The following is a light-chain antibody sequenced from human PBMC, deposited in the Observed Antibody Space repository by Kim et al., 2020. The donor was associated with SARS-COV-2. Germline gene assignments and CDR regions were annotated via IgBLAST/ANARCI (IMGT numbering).Light chain of an antibody. J-gene: IGLJ2*01. V-gene: IGLV4-69*01. CDR3: QTWGTGMV. CDR2: VSSDGGH. CDR1: SGHSSSA. Sequence: GAPVKPTFTLGSGHSSSAIAWHQQRPGTAPRYLMKVSSDGGHTKGDGVPGRFSGSSSGAERYLTISNLQSEDEADYYCQTWGTGMVFGEGTQLTVL.